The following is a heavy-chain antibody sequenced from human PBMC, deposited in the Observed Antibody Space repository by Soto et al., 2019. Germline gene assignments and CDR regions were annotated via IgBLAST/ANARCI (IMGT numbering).Heavy chain of an antibody. CDR3: ARGGHVVVVTAAFDY. Sequence: QVQLVQSGAEVKKPGASVKVSCKASGNTFSNYYIHWVRQAPGQVLEWMGTINPSGGHTTYAQKFLGRVTMTRDTSTSTLYMELTSLRSEDTGVYYCARGGHVVVVTAAFDYWGQGTLVTVSS. V-gene: IGHV1-46*03. CDR2: INPSGGHT. D-gene: IGHD2-21*02. CDR1: GNTFSNYY. J-gene: IGHJ4*02.